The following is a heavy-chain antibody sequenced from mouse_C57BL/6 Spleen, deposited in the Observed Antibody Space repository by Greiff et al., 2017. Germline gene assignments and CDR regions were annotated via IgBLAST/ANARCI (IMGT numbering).Heavy chain of an antibody. D-gene: IGHD2-1*01. Sequence: EVQLQQSGPELVKPGASVKISCKASGYSFTGYYMNWVKQSPEKSLEWIGEINPSTGGTTYNQKFKAKATLTVDKSSSTAYMQLKSLTSEDSAVYYCARGNFYAMDYWCQGTSVTVSS. CDR3: ARGNFYAMDY. CDR1: GYSFTGYY. V-gene: IGHV1-42*01. J-gene: IGHJ4*01. CDR2: INPSTGGT.